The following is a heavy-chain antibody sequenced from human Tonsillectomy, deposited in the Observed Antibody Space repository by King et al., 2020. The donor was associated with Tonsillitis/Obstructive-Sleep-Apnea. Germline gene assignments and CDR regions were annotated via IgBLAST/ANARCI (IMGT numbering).Heavy chain of an antibody. Sequence: QLVQSGAEVKKPGSSVKVSCKTSGGTFSSYAISWVRQAPGQGLEWMGGIIPIFGTANYAQKFQGRVTISADESTSTAYMELGSLRYEDTAVYYCARGPWVGVDYYYYMDVWGKGTTVTVSS. V-gene: IGHV1-69*12. J-gene: IGHJ6*03. D-gene: IGHD2-2*01. CDR3: ARGPWVGVDYYYYMDV. CDR2: IIPIFGTA. CDR1: GGTFSSYA.